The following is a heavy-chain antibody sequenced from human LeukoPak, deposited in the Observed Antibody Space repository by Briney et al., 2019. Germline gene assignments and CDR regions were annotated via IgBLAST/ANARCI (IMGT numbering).Heavy chain of an antibody. CDR3: AREHYFYHMDG. J-gene: IGHJ6*03. CDR1: GFIISSYE. CDR2: ITGSGSTI. V-gene: IGHV3-48*03. Sequence: QAGGSLRLSCVASGFIISSYELNWVRQVPGKGLVWLTYITGSGSTIFYADSVKGRITISRDNAENSLYLQMNSLRVEDTAVYYCAREHYFYHMDGWGEGTTVTVSS.